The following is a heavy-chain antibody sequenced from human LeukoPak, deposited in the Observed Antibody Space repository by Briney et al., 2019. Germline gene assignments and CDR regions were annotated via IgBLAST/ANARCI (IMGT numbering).Heavy chain of an antibody. CDR2: IYYSGST. CDR1: GGSISSSSYY. J-gene: IGHJ4*02. Sequence: SETLSLTCTVSGGSISSSSYYWGWIRQPPGKGLEWIGSIYYSGSTYYNPSLKSRVTISVDTSKNQFSLKLSSVTAADTAVYYCAGAAGTTIRFDYWGQGTLVTVSS. V-gene: IGHV4-39*07. CDR3: AGAAGTTIRFDY. D-gene: IGHD1-1*01.